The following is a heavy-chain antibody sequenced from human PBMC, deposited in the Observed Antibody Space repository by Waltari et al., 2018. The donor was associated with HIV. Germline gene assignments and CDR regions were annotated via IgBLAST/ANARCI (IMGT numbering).Heavy chain of an antibody. CDR1: GGTFSNYA. CDR3: ARSSPGDDFWSGKLVS. D-gene: IGHD3-3*01. CDR2: SLPILGTT. Sequence: QVQLVQSGAEVKKPGSSVTVSCKTSGGTFSNYAVYWVRQAPGQGLELVGQSLPILGTTNYAQKFQGRVTITAGESTGTVYMELRSLRSEDTAMYYCARSSPGDDFWSGKLVSWGQGTQVTVSS. J-gene: IGHJ5*02. V-gene: IGHV1-69*01.